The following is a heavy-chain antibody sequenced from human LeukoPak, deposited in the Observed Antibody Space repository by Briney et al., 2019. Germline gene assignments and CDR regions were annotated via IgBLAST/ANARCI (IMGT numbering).Heavy chain of an antibody. Sequence: SETLSLTCTVSGGSISTYYWSWIRQPAGKGLEWIGRIYASGRTDYNPSLKSRVTMSVDTSKNQFSLNLSSVTAADTAVYYCARTKYSSSSSFDCWGQGSLVTVSS. V-gene: IGHV4-4*07. CDR2: IYASGRT. CDR1: GGSISTYY. CDR3: ARTKYSSSSSFDC. D-gene: IGHD6-6*01. J-gene: IGHJ4*02.